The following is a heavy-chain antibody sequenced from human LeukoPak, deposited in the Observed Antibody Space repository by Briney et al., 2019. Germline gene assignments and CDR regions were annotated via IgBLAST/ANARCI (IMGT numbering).Heavy chain of an antibody. Sequence: GGSLRLSCAASGFTFSSYWMHWVRQPPGKGLVWVSRINSDGSSTSYADSVKGRFTISRDNSKNTLYLQMNSLRAEDTAVYYCARQGHYDFWSGYRLDYWGQGTLVTVSS. J-gene: IGHJ4*02. CDR1: GFTFSSYW. CDR3: ARQGHYDFWSGYRLDY. V-gene: IGHV3-74*01. CDR2: INSDGSST. D-gene: IGHD3-3*01.